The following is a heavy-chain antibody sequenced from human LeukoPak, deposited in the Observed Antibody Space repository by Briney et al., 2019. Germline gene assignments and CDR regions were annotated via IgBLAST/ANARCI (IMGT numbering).Heavy chain of an antibody. D-gene: IGHD3-22*01. CDR3: AIYYDSSGPRPGGLDY. Sequence: GGSLRLSCPASGFTVSTNHMSRVPQAPGKGLVWVSIIYSGGTTYYADSVKGRFTISRDNSKNTVYLQMNSLRAEDTAVYYCAIYYDSSGPRPGGLDYWGQGTLVTVSS. V-gene: IGHV3-53*01. CDR1: GFTVSTNH. CDR2: IYSGGTT. J-gene: IGHJ4*02.